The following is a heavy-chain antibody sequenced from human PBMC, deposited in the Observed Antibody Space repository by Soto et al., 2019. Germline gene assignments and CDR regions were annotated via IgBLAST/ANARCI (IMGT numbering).Heavy chain of an antibody. Sequence: ASGEGPCKASGYTFTDYYIHWVRQAPGQGLEWMGWINPNSGGANYAQKFQGWVTMTRDMSITTAYVELSRLKSDDTAVYYCARAPLEYFSGSWEIHYMDVWGKGTTVTAP. V-gene: IGHV1-2*04. CDR2: INPNSGGA. D-gene: IGHD3-10*01. J-gene: IGHJ6*03. CDR3: ARAPLEYFSGSWEIHYMDV. CDR1: GYTFTDYY.